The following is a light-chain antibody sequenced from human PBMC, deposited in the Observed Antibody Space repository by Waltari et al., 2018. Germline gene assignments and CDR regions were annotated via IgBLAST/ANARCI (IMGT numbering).Light chain of an antibody. CDR1: SSTIGAGYA. J-gene: IGLJ2*01. CDR2: GNS. Sequence: QSVLTQPPSVSGAPGQRVTISCTGSSSTIGAGYAVHWYQQLPGTAPKLLIYGNSNRPSGVPDRFSGSKSGTSASLAITGLQAEDEADYYCQSYDSSLSGGVFGGGTKLTVL. CDR3: QSYDSSLSGGV. V-gene: IGLV1-40*01.